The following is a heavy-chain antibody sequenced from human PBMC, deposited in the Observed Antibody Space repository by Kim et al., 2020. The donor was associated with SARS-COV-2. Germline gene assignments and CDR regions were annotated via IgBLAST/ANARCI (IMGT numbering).Heavy chain of an antibody. Sequence: GESLRLSCAASGFTFSDAWMSWVRQAPGKGLEWVARIMSKSAGGTTDYTAPVKGRFTISRDDSKNTLYLQMNVLKTADTALYYCTTDRMNWGRGILVTVS. V-gene: IGHV3-15*01. CDR1: GFTFSDAW. CDR2: IMSKSAGGTT. CDR3: TTDRMN. J-gene: IGHJ4*02. D-gene: IGHD2-15*01.